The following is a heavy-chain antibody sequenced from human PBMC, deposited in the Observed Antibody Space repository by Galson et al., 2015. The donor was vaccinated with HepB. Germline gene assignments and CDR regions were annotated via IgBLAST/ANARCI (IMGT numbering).Heavy chain of an antibody. J-gene: IGHJ5*02. V-gene: IGHV3-15*01. Sequence: SLRLSCAASGFTFSSYTMNWVRQAPGMGLEWVGRIKSKTDGETTDYAAPVKGRFTISRDDSENRLYLQMNSLKPEDTAVYYCTTDVYYSTYWSWLDPWGQGTLVTVSS. D-gene: IGHD2-8*02. CDR2: IKSKTDGETT. CDR3: TTDVYYSTYWSWLDP. CDR1: GFTFSSYT.